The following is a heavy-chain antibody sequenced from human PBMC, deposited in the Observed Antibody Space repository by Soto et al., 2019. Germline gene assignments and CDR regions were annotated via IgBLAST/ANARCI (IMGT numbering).Heavy chain of an antibody. CDR3: GRDFRDYGDYGRYYYGMDV. CDR1: GGSISSYY. V-gene: IGHV4-59*01. D-gene: IGHD4-17*01. CDR2: IYYSGST. Sequence: PSETLSLTCTVSGGSISSYYWSWIRQPPGKGLEWIGYIYYSGSTNYNPSLKSRVTISVDTSKSQFSLKLSSVTAADTAVYYCGRDFRDYGDYGRYYYGMDVWGQGTTVTVSS. J-gene: IGHJ6*02.